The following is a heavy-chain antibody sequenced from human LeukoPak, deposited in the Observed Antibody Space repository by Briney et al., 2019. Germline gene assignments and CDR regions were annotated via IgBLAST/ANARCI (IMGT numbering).Heavy chain of an antibody. J-gene: IGHJ6*02. CDR2: IYSGGST. V-gene: IGHV3-53*01. CDR1: GFTFGDYA. Sequence: PGGSLRLSCTASGFTFGDYAMSWVRQAPGKGLEWVSVIYSGGSTYYADSVKGRFTISRDNSKNTLYLQMNSLRAEDTAVYYCAREGRCSGGSCFYYYYGMDVWGQGTTVTVSS. CDR3: AREGRCSGGSCFYYYYGMDV. D-gene: IGHD2-15*01.